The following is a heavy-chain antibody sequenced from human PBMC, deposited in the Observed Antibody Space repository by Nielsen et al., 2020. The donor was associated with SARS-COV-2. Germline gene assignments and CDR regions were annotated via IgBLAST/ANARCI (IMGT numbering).Heavy chain of an antibody. V-gene: IGHV4-39*07. CDR3: ARAAGWGWLQAIPPEFDY. CDR1: GGSISSSSYY. D-gene: IGHD5-24*01. CDR2: IYYSGST. J-gene: IGHJ4*02. Sequence: SETLSLTCTVSGGSISSSSYYWGWIRQPPGKGLEWIGSIYYSGSTYYNPSLKSRVTISVDTSKNQFSLKLSSVTAADTAVYYCARAAGWGWLQAIPPEFDYWGQGTLVTVSS.